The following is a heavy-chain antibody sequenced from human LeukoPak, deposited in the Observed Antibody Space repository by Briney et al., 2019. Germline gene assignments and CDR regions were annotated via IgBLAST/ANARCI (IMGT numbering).Heavy chain of an antibody. CDR3: AKAPYYDILTGLDY. CDR1: GLTFSTSG. D-gene: IGHD3-9*01. CDR2: IRYDGSNK. J-gene: IGHJ4*02. Sequence: PGGSLRLSCTTSGLTFSTSGFNWVRQAPGKGLEWVAFIRYDGSNKYYADSVKGRFTISRDNSKNTLYLQMNSLRAEDTAVYYCAKAPYYDILTGLDYWGQGTLVTVSS. V-gene: IGHV3-30*02.